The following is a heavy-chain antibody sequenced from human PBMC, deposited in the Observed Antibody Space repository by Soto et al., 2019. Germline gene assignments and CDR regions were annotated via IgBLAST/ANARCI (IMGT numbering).Heavy chain of an antibody. J-gene: IGHJ4*02. V-gene: IGHV1-18*04. Sequence: QVQLVQSGPEVKKPGASVKVSCKASGYTFTNHGISWVRQAPGQGLEWVGWISGYNANTKYAQKFQGRVTMSTDTSTNTAYRELGSLRSDDPAVYYCARDFSPLAYYLDSWGQGTLVTVSS. CDR3: ARDFSPLAYYLDS. CDR1: GYTFTNHG. CDR2: ISGYNANT.